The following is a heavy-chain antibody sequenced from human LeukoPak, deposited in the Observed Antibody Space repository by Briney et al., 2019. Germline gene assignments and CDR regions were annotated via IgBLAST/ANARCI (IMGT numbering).Heavy chain of an antibody. CDR1: GFTVSRNY. CDR3: ARRGDGGRSFDY. D-gene: IGHD4-23*01. V-gene: IGHV3-53*01. J-gene: IGHJ4*02. CDR2: IYSDSTT. Sequence: PGGSLRLSCAASGFTVSRNYMSWVRQAPGKGLEWVSLIYSDSTTYYADSLRGRFTISRDNSKNTLYLQMNSLRAEDTAVYYCARRGDGGRSFDYWGQGTLVTVSS.